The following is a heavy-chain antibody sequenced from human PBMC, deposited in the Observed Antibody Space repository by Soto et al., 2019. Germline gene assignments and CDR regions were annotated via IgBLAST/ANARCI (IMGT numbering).Heavy chain of an antibody. CDR3: AREKQLVRANWFDP. V-gene: IGHV4-61*08. D-gene: IGHD6-13*01. Sequence: PSETLSLTCAVSGGSISSGGYSWNWIRQPPGKGLEWIGYIYYSGSTNYNPSLKSRVTISVDTSKNQFSLKLSSVTAADTAVYYCAREKQLVRANWFDPWGQGTLVTVSS. CDR1: GGSISSGGYS. J-gene: IGHJ5*02. CDR2: IYYSGST.